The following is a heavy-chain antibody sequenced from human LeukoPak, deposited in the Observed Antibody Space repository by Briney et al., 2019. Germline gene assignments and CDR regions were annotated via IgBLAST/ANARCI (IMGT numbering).Heavy chain of an antibody. Sequence: AGGSLRLSCAASRFTFSSYAMSWVRQAPGKGLEWVSAISASGGSTYYADSVRGRFTISRDNSKNTMYLQMNRLRVEDTAMYYCASHAIAVTDDYWGQGTLVTVSS. CDR2: ISASGGST. D-gene: IGHD6-19*01. CDR3: ASHAIAVTDDY. J-gene: IGHJ4*02. V-gene: IGHV3-23*01. CDR1: RFTFSSYA.